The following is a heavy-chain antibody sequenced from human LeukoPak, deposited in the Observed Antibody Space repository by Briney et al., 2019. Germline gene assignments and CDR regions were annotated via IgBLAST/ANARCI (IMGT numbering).Heavy chain of an antibody. CDR3: ARRIAARHYSSGYYYYMDV. CDR1: GYTFTSHY. Sequence: ASVKVSCKASGYTFTSHYMHWVRQAPGQGLEWMGIINPSGGSTSYAQKFQGRVTMTRDMSTSTVYMELSSLRSEDTAVYYCARRIAARHYSSGYYYYMDVWGKGTTVTVSS. CDR2: INPSGGST. J-gene: IGHJ6*03. V-gene: IGHV1-46*01. D-gene: IGHD6-6*01.